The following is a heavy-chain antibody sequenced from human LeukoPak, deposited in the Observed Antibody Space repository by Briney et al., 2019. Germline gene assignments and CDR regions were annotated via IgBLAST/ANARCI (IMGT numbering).Heavy chain of an antibody. CDR3: ARDGVVSPWPEYFQH. J-gene: IGHJ1*01. V-gene: IGHV3-7*01. CDR1: GFPLSCYW. Sequence: GGSLRLSFAASGFPLSCYWMSWVRPAPGEGRGWGAHIKQDGSEKYYVDSVKGRFTISRDNAKNSLYLQMNSLRAEDTAVYYCARDGVVSPWPEYFQHWGQGTLVTVSS. CDR2: IKQDGSEK. D-gene: IGHD3-22*01.